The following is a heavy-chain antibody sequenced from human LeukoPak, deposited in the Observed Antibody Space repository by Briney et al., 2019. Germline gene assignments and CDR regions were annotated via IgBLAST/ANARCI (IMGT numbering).Heavy chain of an antibody. CDR3: ARLVGASIPNYMDV. D-gene: IGHD1-26*01. CDR1: GGSISSYY. Sequence: SETLSLTCTISGGSISSYYWSWIRQPAGKGLEWIGRIYSSGSTNYNPSLKSRVTMSVDTSQNQFSLKVSSVTAADTAVYCCARLVGASIPNYMDVWGKGTTVTVSS. V-gene: IGHV4-4*07. J-gene: IGHJ6*03. CDR2: IYSSGST.